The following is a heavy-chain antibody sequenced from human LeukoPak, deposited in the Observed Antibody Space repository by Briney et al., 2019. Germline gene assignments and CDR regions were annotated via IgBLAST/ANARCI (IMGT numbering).Heavy chain of an antibody. CDR2: IYYSGST. CDR3: AREKILTGYYRSMTFDY. V-gene: IGHV4-59*01. J-gene: IGHJ4*02. D-gene: IGHD3-9*01. Sequence: PSETLSLTCTVSGGSISSYYWSWIRQPPGKGLEWIGYIYYSGSTNYNPSLKSRVTISVDTSKNQFSLKLSSVTAADTAVYYCAREKILTGYYRSMTFDYWGQGTLVTVSS. CDR1: GGSISSYY.